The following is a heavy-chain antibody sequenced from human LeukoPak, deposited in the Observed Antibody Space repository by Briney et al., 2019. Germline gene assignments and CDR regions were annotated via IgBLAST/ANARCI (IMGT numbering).Heavy chain of an antibody. Sequence: PGGSLRLSCAASGFTFSSYSMNWVRQAPGKGLEWVSYISSSGSTIYYADSVKGRFTISRDNAKNSLYLQMNSLRAEDMAVYYCARSDSSGYYYAGYYYGMDVWGQGTTVTVSS. V-gene: IGHV3-48*04. CDR3: ARSDSSGYYYAGYYYGMDV. D-gene: IGHD3-22*01. CDR1: GFTFSSYS. CDR2: ISSSGSTI. J-gene: IGHJ6*02.